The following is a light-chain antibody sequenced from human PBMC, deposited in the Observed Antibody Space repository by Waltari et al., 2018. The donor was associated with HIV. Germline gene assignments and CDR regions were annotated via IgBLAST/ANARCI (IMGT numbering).Light chain of an antibody. Sequence: DIVMTQYPDSLAVSLGERDTINCKSSQSVLYSSNNKNYLAWYQQKPGQPPKLLIYWASTRESGVPDRFSGSGSGTDFTLTISSLQAEDVAVYYCQQYYSTPLTFGPGTKVDIK. V-gene: IGKV4-1*01. J-gene: IGKJ3*01. CDR1: QSVLYSSNNKNY. CDR3: QQYYSTPLT. CDR2: WAS.